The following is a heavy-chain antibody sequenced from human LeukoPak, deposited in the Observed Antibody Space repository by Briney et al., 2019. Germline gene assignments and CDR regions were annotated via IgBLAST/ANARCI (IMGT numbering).Heavy chain of an antibody. D-gene: IGHD5-24*01. V-gene: IGHV6-1*01. J-gene: IGHJ5*02. CDR3: ARADGDRDGYNFWFDP. CDR1: GDSVSRNSAA. Sequence: SQTLSLTCAISGDSVSRNSAAWNWIRQSPSRGLEWLGRTYYRSKWYNDYAVSVESRITINPDTSKNQFSLQLNSVTPEDTAVYYCARADGDRDGYNFWFDPWGQGTQVTVSS. CDR2: TYYRSKWYN.